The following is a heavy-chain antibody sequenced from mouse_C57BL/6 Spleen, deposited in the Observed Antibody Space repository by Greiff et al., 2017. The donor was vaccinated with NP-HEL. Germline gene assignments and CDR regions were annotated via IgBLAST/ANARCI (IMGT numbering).Heavy chain of an antibody. CDR3: ARRGGYDYFDY. CDR1: GEGGTSDG. Sequence: QVQLQQPGAELVKKGEGVKGGGKVEGEGGTSDGREGGKERPGQGLEWIGMIHPNSGSTNYNEKFKSKATLTVDKSSSTAYMQLSSLTSEDSAVYYCARRGGYDYFDYWGQGTTLTVSS. D-gene: IGHD2-2*01. J-gene: IGHJ2*01. V-gene: IGHV1-64*01. CDR2: IHPNSGST.